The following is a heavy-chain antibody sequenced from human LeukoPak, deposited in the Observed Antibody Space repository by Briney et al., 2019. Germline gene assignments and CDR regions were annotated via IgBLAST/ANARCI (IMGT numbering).Heavy chain of an antibody. CDR2: ISYGGSNK. V-gene: IGHV3-30*04. CDR3: ARGDYYDSSGYYVWDAFDI. Sequence: GGSLRLSCAASGFTFSSYAMHWVRQAPGKGLVWVAVISYGGSNKYYADSVKGRFTISRDNSKNTLYLQMNSLRAEDTAVYYCARGDYYDSSGYYVWDAFDIWGQGTMVTVSS. J-gene: IGHJ3*02. D-gene: IGHD3-22*01. CDR1: GFTFSSYA.